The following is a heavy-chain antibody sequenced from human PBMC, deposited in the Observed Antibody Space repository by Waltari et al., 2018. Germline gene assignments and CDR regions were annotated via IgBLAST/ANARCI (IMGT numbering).Heavy chain of an antibody. V-gene: IGHV4-34*01. J-gene: IGHJ3*02. CDR1: GGSFSGYY. CDR3: ARVEEVATIRAAFDI. Sequence: QVQLQQWGAGLLKPSETLSLTCAVYGGSFSGYYWGWIRQPPGKGLEWIGEINHSGSTNYNPSLKSRVTISVDTSKNQFSLKLSSVTAADTAVYYCARVEEVATIRAAFDIWGQGTMVTVSS. D-gene: IGHD5-12*01. CDR2: INHSGST.